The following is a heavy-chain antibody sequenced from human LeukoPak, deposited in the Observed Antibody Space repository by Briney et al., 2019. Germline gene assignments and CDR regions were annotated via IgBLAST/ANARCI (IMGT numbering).Heavy chain of an antibody. J-gene: IGHJ5*01. Sequence: GGSLRLSCAASGFTFSSYWMHWVRQAPGKGLVWVSCINSDGSSTSYADSVKGRFTISRDNAKNTLYLQMNSLRAEDTAVYYCARDRTVTNWFDSWGQGTVVTVSS. CDR3: ARDRTVTNWFDS. CDR2: INSDGSST. D-gene: IGHD4-17*01. V-gene: IGHV3-74*01. CDR1: GFTFSSYW.